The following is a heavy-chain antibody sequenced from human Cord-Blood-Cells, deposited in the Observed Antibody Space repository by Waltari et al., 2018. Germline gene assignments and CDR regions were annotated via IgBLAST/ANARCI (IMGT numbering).Heavy chain of an antibody. CDR2: IYYSGST. CDR1: GGSISSSSYY. CDR3: ARLATFGGVIVDY. V-gene: IGHV4-39*01. Sequence: QLQLQESGPGLVKPSETLSLTCTVSGGSISSSSYYWGWIRQPPGKGLEWIGSIYYSGSTYYNPSLKGRVTISVDPSKNQFSLKLSSVTAADTAVYYCARLATFGGVIVDYWGQGTLVTVSS. J-gene: IGHJ4*02. D-gene: IGHD3-16*02.